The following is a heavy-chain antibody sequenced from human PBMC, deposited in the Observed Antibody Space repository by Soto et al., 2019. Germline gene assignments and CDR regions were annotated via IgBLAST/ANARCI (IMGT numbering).Heavy chain of an antibody. CDR2: VFHTGSV. V-gene: IGHV4-4*02. D-gene: IGHD1-1*01. CDR3: ARKAWTRLDY. J-gene: IGHJ4*02. CDR1: GGSITASVW. Sequence: QLRLQESGPGLVKPSETLSLTCSISGGSITASVWWTWVRLTPEKGLQWIGEVFHTGSVNYNPSLQSRLTISVDKSMGQFSLWLTSVTAADTAVYYCARKAWTRLDYWGQGALVTVSS.